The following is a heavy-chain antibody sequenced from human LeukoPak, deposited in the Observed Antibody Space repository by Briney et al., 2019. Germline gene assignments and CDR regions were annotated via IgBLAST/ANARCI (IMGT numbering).Heavy chain of an antibody. D-gene: IGHD4-23*01. CDR1: GGSISSYS. Sequence: SETLSLTSTVSGGSISSYSWSWIRQPPGKGLEWIGYIYHTGSTYYNPSLKSRVTISVDTSKNQFFLKLSSVTAADTAVYYCARAYGGNPTGLYYWGQGTLVTVSS. CDR2: IYHTGST. CDR3: ARAYGGNPTGLYY. J-gene: IGHJ4*02. V-gene: IGHV4-59*12.